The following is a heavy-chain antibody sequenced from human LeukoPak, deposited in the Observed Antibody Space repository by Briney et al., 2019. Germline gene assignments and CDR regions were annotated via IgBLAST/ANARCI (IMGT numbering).Heavy chain of an antibody. J-gene: IGHJ4*02. V-gene: IGHV4-34*01. CDR3: ARDLGGYRHGLEGDY. CDR2: IYYTGST. CDR1: GGSFSGYY. D-gene: IGHD5-18*01. Sequence: KTSETLSLTCAVYGGSFSGYYWSWIRQPPGKGLEWVASIYYTGSTYYNPSLKSRVTISSDKSKNQFSLTLSSVTAADTAMYYCARDLGGYRHGLEGDYWGQGTLVTVSS.